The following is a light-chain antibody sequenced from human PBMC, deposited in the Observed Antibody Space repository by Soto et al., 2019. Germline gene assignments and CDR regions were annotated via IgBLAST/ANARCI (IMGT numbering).Light chain of an antibody. CDR2: GAS. J-gene: IGKJ1*01. CDR1: QSVSSN. CDR3: QQCNNWPLT. V-gene: IGKV3-15*01. Sequence: EIVMTQSPATLSVSPGERATISCRASQSVSSNLAWYQQKPGQAPRLLIYGASTRATGIPARFSGSGSGTEFTLTISSLQSEDFAVYYCQQCNNWPLTFGQGTKVDIK.